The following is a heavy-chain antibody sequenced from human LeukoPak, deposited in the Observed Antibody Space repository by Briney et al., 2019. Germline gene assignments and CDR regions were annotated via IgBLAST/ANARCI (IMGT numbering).Heavy chain of an antibody. V-gene: IGHV3-23*01. CDR2: ISGSGGST. CDR3: AKDFESGDYFDY. D-gene: IGHD3-10*01. CDR1: GFTFSSYG. Sequence: GGSLRLSCAASGFTFSSYGMHWVRQAPGKGLEWVSGISGSGGSTYYADSVKGRFIISRDNSKNTLYLQMTSLRAEDTAVYYCAKDFESGDYFDYWGQGTRVTVSS. J-gene: IGHJ4*02.